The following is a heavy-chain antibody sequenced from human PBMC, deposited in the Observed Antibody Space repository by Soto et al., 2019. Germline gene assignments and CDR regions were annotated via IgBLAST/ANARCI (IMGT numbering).Heavy chain of an antibody. Sequence: EVQLVESGGGLVQPGGSLRLSCAASGFTVSSNYMSWVRQAPGKGLEWVSVIYSGGSTYYADSVKGRFTISRDNSKNKLYLQMNSLRAEDTAVYYCARAPNQWLRLYYFDYWGQGTLVTVSS. CDR3: ARAPNQWLRLYYFDY. V-gene: IGHV3-66*01. J-gene: IGHJ4*02. D-gene: IGHD5-12*01. CDR1: GFTVSSNY. CDR2: IYSGGST.